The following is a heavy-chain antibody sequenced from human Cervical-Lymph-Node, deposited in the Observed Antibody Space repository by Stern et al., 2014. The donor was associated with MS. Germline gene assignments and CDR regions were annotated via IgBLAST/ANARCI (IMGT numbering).Heavy chain of an antibody. D-gene: IGHD6-19*01. J-gene: IGHJ6*02. CDR1: GTTFTSYY. Sequence: QVQLVQSGAEVKKPGASGKGSCKAYGTTFTSYYIHWVRPSPGQGLDWMGIINPSGGSTSYAQKLQGRVTMTRDSSTSTVYMELSRLRSEDTAVYYCAREVAGHRLGMMDVWGQGTTVTVSS. V-gene: IGHV1-46*04. CDR2: INPSGGST. CDR3: AREVAGHRLGMMDV.